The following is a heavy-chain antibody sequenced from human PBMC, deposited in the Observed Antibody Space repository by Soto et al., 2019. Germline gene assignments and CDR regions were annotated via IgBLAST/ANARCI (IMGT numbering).Heavy chain of an antibody. CDR2: IYYSGST. J-gene: IGHJ4*02. V-gene: IGHV4-31*03. Sequence: SETLSLTCTVSGGSISSGCYYWSWIRQHPGKGLEWIGYIYYSGSTYYNQSLKSRVTISVDTSKNQFSLKLSSVTAADTAVYYCARGGGLMHLFDYWGQGTLVTVSS. CDR1: GGSISSGCYY. D-gene: IGHD3-16*01. CDR3: ARGGGLMHLFDY.